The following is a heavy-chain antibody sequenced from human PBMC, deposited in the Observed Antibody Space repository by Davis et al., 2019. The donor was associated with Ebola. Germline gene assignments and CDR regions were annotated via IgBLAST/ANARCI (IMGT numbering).Heavy chain of an antibody. CDR3: ARGHGLTGTTDWFDP. J-gene: IGHJ5*02. Sequence: SETLSLTCTVSGGSISSGGYYWSWIRQHPGKGLEWIGYIYYSGSTYYNPSLKSRVTISVDTSKNQFSLKLSSVTAADTAVYYCARGHGLTGTTDWFDPWGQGTLVTVSS. V-gene: IGHV4-31*03. CDR2: IYYSGST. D-gene: IGHD1-7*01. CDR1: GGSISSGGYY.